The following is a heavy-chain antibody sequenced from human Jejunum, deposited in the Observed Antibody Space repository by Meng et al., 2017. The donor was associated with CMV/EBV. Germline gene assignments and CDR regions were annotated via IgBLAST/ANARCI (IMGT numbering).Heavy chain of an antibody. J-gene: IGHJ4*01. V-gene: IGHV1-2*06. D-gene: IGHD1-26*01. CDR2: MYLNSGGT. CDR1: TGTGYF. Sequence: TGTGYFVHWVRQAPGRGLEWMGRMYLNSGGTNDARDFHGRFTVSRDTSMRTVHMQTGCLKSDGSAVYFCASTGDSTTATHALDYWGQGTLVTVSS. CDR3: ASTGDSTTATHALDY.